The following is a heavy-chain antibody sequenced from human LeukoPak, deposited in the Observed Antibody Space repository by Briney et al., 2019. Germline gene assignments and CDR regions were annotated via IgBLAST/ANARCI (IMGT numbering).Heavy chain of an antibody. Sequence: GALRLSCAASGFTFSNYAMHWVRQAPGKGLEWVALISYDGSNKYYADSLKGRFTISRDNPKNTLYLQMNSLRVEDTAVYYCARASEVDFVELPAASYYMDVWGKGTTVTVSS. CDR1: GFTFSNYA. D-gene: IGHD2-2*03. V-gene: IGHV3-30*04. CDR3: ARASEVDFVELPAASYYMDV. J-gene: IGHJ6*03. CDR2: ISYDGSNK.